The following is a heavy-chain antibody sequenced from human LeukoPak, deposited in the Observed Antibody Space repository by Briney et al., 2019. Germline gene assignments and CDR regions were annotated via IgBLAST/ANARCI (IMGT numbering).Heavy chain of an antibody. D-gene: IGHD5-18*01. Sequence: SVRVSCKASRFTFISSGMQWVRPARGQRLERIVWIVVGSGNTNYAQKFQERVTITRDMSTSTAYLELSSLRSEDTAVYYCAAPRRGPHTLMDPRDAFDIWGQGTMVTVSS. V-gene: IGHV1-58*02. CDR2: IVVGSGNT. CDR3: AAPRRGPHTLMDPRDAFDI. J-gene: IGHJ3*02. CDR1: RFTFISSG.